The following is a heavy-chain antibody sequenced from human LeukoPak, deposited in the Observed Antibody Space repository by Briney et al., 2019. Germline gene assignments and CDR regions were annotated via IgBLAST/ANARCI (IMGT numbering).Heavy chain of an antibody. D-gene: IGHD3-3*01. CDR3: SKGPGGFWDY. Sequence: GGSLRLSCAGSVYIFTDYCMGWVRQAPGRGLEWVSALNGDGSEIYYADSVKGRFIISRDNSKRTLYLQMSSLRADDTAVYYCSKGPGGFWDYWGQGALVTVAS. V-gene: IGHV3-23*01. CDR2: LNGDGSEI. J-gene: IGHJ4*02. CDR1: VYIFTDYC.